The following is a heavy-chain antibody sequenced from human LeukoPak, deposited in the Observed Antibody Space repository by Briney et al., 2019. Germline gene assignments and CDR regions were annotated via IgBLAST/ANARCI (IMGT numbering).Heavy chain of an antibody. V-gene: IGHV4-59*01. CDR3: ARGVAAAAGWFDP. J-gene: IGHJ5*02. CDR1: GGSISSYY. CDR2: IYYSGST. D-gene: IGHD6-13*01. Sequence: SETLSLACTVSGGSISSYYWSWIRQPPGKGLEWIGYIYYSGSTNYNPSLKSRVTISVDTSKNQFSLKLSSVTTADTAVYYCARGVAAAAGWFDPWGQGTPVTVSS.